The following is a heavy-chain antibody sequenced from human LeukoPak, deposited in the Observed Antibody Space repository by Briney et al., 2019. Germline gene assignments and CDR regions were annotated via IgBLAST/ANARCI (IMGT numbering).Heavy chain of an antibody. V-gene: IGHV4-4*07. CDR3: AGDNSHYSKQYSYGRPNPYYFDY. D-gene: IGHD5-18*01. CDR1: GGSISSYY. Sequence: SETLSLTCTVSGGSISSYYWSWIRQPAGKGLEWIGSIYYSGSTYYNPSLKSRVTISVDTSKNQFSLKLSSVTAADTAVYYCAGDNSHYSKQYSYGRPNPYYFDYWGQGTLVTVSS. CDR2: IYYSGST. J-gene: IGHJ4*02.